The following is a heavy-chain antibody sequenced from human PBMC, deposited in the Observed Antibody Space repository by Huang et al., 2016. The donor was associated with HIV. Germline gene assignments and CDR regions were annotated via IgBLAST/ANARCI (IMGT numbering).Heavy chain of an antibody. CDR2: IYSGGTT. D-gene: IGHD3-3*01. Sequence: EVQLVESGGGLIQPGGSLRLSCAASGFTVSSDYMNWVRQAPGKGLEWVSVIYSGGTTYYADSVKGRFTISRDNAKNTLYLQRNSLRVEDTAVYYCARGGSHYTIAGYWGQGTLVTVSS. CDR3: ARGGSHYTIAGY. J-gene: IGHJ4*02. CDR1: GFTVSSDY. V-gene: IGHV3-53*01.